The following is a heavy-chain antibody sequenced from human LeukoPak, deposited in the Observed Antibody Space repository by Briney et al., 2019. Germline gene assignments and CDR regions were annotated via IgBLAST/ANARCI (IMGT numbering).Heavy chain of an antibody. CDR3: ARGHTYYYGSGSPSYYFDY. D-gene: IGHD3-10*01. CDR2: IYYSGST. J-gene: IGHJ4*02. Sequence: SETLSLTCAVYGGSFSGYYWSWIRQHPGKGLEWIGYIYYSGSTYYNPSLKSRVTISVDTSKNQFSLKLSSVTAADTAVYYCARGHTYYYGSGSPSYYFDYWGQGTLVTVSS. CDR1: GGSFSGYY. V-gene: IGHV4-31*11.